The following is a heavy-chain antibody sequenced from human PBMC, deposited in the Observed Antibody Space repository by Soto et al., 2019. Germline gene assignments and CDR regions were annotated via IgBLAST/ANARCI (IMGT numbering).Heavy chain of an antibody. J-gene: IGHJ4*02. CDR1: GGSISSSSYY. V-gene: IGHV4-39*01. CDR3: ARHALGFAAGTFISFDY. D-gene: IGHD6-19*01. Sequence: SETLSLTCTVSGGSISSSSYYWGWIRQPPGKGLEWIGSIYYSGSTYYNPSLKSRVTISVDTSKNQFSLKLSSVTAADTAVYYCARHALGFAAGTFISFDYWGQGTLVTVSS. CDR2: IYYSGST.